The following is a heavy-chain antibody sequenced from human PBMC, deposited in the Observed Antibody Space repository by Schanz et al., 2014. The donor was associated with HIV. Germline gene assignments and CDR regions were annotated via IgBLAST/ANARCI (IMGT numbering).Heavy chain of an antibody. CDR2: ISWHGYTV. CDR3: AKSNGGDTAVVQYYFDY. D-gene: IGHD5-18*01. V-gene: IGHV3-9*01. J-gene: IGHJ4*02. CDR1: GFTFTDYA. Sequence: VQLVESGGGVVQPGRSLRLSCAASGFTFTDYAMHWVRQVPGKGLEWVAGISWHGYTVGYADSVKGRFTISRDNAKNSLYLNMYSLRAEDTAVYFCAKSNGGDTAVVQYYFDYWGQGTLVSVSS.